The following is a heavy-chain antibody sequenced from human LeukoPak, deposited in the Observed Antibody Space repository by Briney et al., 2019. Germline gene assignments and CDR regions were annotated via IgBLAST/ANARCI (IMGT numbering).Heavy chain of an antibody. CDR1: GSTFNSYA. V-gene: IGHV3-23*01. Sequence: PGGSLRLSCAASGSTFNSYAMYWVRQAPGKGLEWVSGIFGSGGSAHYGDSVKGRFTISRDNSKNTVYLQMDSLRVEDTAVYYCGKTTTGYSSGRYPGWPVDYWGQGTLVTVSS. D-gene: IGHD6-19*01. CDR3: GKTTTGYSSGRYPGWPVDY. J-gene: IGHJ4*02. CDR2: IFGSGGSA.